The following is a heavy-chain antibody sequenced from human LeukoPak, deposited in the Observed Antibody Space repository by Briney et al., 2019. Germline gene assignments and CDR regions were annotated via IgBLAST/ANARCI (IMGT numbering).Heavy chain of an antibody. D-gene: IGHD6-19*01. J-gene: IGHJ4*02. Sequence: PGGSLRLSCAASGFSFSDSGIHWVRQAPGKGLEWVAFIGFGGTNEYYADFVEGRFTISSDNFKNTLYLQMNNLRAEDTAVYYCAKLMYFSDWSFDYWGQGTLVTVSS. CDR1: GFSFSDSG. CDR3: AKLMYFSDWSFDY. CDR2: IGFGGTNE. V-gene: IGHV3-30*02.